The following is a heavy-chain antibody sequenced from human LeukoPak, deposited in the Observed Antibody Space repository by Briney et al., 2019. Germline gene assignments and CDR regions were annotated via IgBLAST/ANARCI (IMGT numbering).Heavy chain of an antibody. CDR2: IIPIFGTA. V-gene: IGHV1-69*13. Sequence: SVKVSCKASGGTFSSYAISWVRQAPGQGLEWMGGIIPIFGTANYAQKFQGRVTITADESTSTAYMELSSLRSEDTAVYYCANRGMSRITIFGVDPLYWFDPWGQGTLVTVSS. J-gene: IGHJ5*02. D-gene: IGHD3-3*01. CDR1: GGTFSSYA. CDR3: ANRGMSRITIFGVDPLYWFDP.